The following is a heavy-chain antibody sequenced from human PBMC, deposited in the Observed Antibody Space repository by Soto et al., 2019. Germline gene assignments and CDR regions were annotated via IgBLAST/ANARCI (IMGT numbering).Heavy chain of an antibody. V-gene: IGHV1-8*01. J-gene: IGHJ6*03. CDR1: VYTFTSND. CDR2: MNPNSGNT. CDR3: ARGSRYCSGGSCYSKNGYYYYMDV. D-gene: IGHD2-15*01. Sequence: GASVKVSCKASVYTFTSNDINWVRQATGQGLEWMGWMNPNSGNTGYAQKFQGRVTMTRNTSISTAYMELSSLRSEDTAVYYCARGSRYCSGGSCYSKNGYYYYMDVWGKGTTVTVSS.